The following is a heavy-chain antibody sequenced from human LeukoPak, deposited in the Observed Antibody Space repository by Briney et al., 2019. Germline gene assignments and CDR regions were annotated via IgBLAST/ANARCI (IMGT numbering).Heavy chain of an antibody. V-gene: IGHV3-21*01. Sequence: GGSLRLSCAASGFTFSSYSMNWVRQAPGKGLEWVLSISSSSSYIYYADSVKGRFTISRDNAKNSLYLQMNSLRAEDTAVYYCARTYYDFWSGPHYFDYWGQGTLVTVSS. CDR1: GFTFSSYS. CDR3: ARTYYDFWSGPHYFDY. CDR2: ISSSSSYI. J-gene: IGHJ4*02. D-gene: IGHD3-3*01.